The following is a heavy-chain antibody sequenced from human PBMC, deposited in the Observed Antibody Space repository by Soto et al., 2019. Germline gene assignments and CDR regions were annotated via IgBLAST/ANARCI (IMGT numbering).Heavy chain of an antibody. V-gene: IGHV3-11*05. CDR2: ISTTSTYT. D-gene: IGHD1-1*01. CDR1: GFTFSDYS. CDR3: ARDPGTATFES. Sequence: QVQLVESGGGLVKPGGSLKLTCTASGFTFSDYSMSWIRQAPGKGLEWVSYISTTSTYTGYADSVKGRFTITRDNAKNSLFLQGNNLRAEDTAVYYCARDPGTATFESWGQGTLVTVSS. J-gene: IGHJ4*01.